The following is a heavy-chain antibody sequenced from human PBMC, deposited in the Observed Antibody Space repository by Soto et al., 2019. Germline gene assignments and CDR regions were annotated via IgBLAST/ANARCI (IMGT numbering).Heavy chain of an antibody. V-gene: IGHV4-59*01. D-gene: IGHD3-10*01. CDR3: ARSGYFHYGMDG. Sequence: SETLSLTCTVSGGSISSYYWSWIRQPPGRGLEWIGYIYYRGSTNYNPSLKSRVTISVDTSKNQFSLKLSSVTAADTAVYYCARSGYFHYGMDGLAQGTTVAVSS. J-gene: IGHJ6*02. CDR2: IYYRGST. CDR1: GGSISSYY.